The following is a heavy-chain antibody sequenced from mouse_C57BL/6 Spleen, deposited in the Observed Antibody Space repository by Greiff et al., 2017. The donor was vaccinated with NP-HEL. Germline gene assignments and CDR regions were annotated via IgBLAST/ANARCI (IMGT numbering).Heavy chain of an antibody. CDR1: GYTFTSYW. CDR3: ARGGFITTVVANFDY. Sequence: VQLQQSGAELVKPGASVKLSCKASGYTFTSYWMHWVKQRPGRGLEWIGRIDPNSGGTKYNEKFKSKATLTVDKPSSTAYMQLSSLTSEDSAVYYCARGGFITTVVANFDYWGQGTTLTVSS. CDR2: IDPNSGGT. D-gene: IGHD1-1*01. V-gene: IGHV1-72*01. J-gene: IGHJ2*01.